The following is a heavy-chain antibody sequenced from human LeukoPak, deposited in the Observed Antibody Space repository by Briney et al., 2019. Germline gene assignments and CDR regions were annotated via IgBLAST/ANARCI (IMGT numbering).Heavy chain of an antibody. CDR1: GFTFSRYW. CDR2: INEDGSGK. Sequence: PGGSLRLSCAVSGFTFSRYWMNGARQAPGKGLEWAANINEDGSGKYYMDSVKGRFTISRDNAKNSLYLQMNSLRAEDTAIYYYMTNEGGRNSFDPWGQGTLVTVSS. D-gene: IGHD3-16*01. CDR3: MTNEGGRNSFDP. J-gene: IGHJ5*02. V-gene: IGHV3-7*03.